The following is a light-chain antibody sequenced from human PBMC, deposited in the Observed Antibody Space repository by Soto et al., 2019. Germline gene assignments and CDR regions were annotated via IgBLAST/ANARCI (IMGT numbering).Light chain of an antibody. J-gene: IGKJ1*01. Sequence: DIQMTQSPSTLSASVGDRVTITYRASQSISSWLAWYQQKPGKAPNLLIYDASSLESGVPSRFSGSGSGTEFTLTISSLQPDDFATYYCQQYNSSPEFGQGTKVEIK. CDR2: DAS. CDR3: QQYNSSPE. CDR1: QSISSW. V-gene: IGKV1-5*01.